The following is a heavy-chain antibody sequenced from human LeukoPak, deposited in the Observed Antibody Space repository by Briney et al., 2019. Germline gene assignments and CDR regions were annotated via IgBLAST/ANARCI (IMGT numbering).Heavy chain of an antibody. Sequence: PGGSLGLSCAASGFTFSNAWMSWVRQAPGKGLEWVGRIKSKTDGGTTDYAAPVKGRFTISRDDSKNTLYLQMNSLKTEDTAVYYCTTDRADTATFDYWGQGTLVTVSS. V-gene: IGHV3-15*01. D-gene: IGHD5-18*01. CDR1: GFTFSNAW. CDR2: IKSKTDGGTT. J-gene: IGHJ4*02. CDR3: TTDRADTATFDY.